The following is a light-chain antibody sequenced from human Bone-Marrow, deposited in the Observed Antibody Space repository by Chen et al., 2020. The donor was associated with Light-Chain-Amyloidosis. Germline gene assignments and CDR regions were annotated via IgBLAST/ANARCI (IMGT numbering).Light chain of an antibody. CDR2: GSS. Sequence: EIVLTQSPGTLSLSPGEGANLSCRASETISRNYLTWYQQKFSQAPRLLVYGSSSRATGIPDRFTGSGSGTDFTLTINRLEPEGFAMYYCQQYGTSPLTYGGGTKVEIK. CDR1: ETISRNY. V-gene: IGKV3-20*01. CDR3: QQYGTSPLT. J-gene: IGKJ4*01.